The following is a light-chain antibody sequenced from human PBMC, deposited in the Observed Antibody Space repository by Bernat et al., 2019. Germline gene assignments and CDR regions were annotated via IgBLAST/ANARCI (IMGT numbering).Light chain of an antibody. J-gene: IGKJ2*01. CDR1: QSVSSSF. Sequence: EMVLTQSPGTLSLSPGDRATLSCRASQSVSSSFLAWYQQKPGQAPRLLIYGASSRATGIPDRFSGSGSGTDFTLTISRLEPEDFAVYYCQQYGNTPQEQTFGKGTTLEIK. V-gene: IGKV3-20*01. CDR3: QQYGNTPQEQT. CDR2: GAS.